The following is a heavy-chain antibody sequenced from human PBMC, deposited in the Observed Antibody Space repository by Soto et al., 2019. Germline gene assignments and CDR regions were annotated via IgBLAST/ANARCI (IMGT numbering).Heavy chain of an antibody. D-gene: IGHD6-13*01. CDR3: ARDSGAKLSSS. CDR1: GGTFSSYR. V-gene: IGHV1-69*13. Sequence: ASVKVSCKASGGTFSSYRINWVRQAHGQGLEWVGGIVPIYRTADYAQKFQGRVTITADESARTAYMELRSLKSQDTAVYYCARDSGAKLSSSWGQGTLVTVSS. J-gene: IGHJ4*01. CDR2: IVPIYRTA.